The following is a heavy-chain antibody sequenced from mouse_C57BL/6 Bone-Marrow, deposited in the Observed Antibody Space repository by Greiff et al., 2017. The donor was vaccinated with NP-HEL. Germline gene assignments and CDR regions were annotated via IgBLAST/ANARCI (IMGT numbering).Heavy chain of an antibody. D-gene: IGHD5-1*01. CDR1: GYTFTSYW. CDR3: ARWGGVPFAY. CDR2: IDPNSGGT. Sequence: QVQLQQPGAELVKPGASVKLSCKASGYTFTSYWMHWVKQRPGRGLEWIGRIDPNSGGTKYNEKFKSKATLTVDKPSSTTYMQRSRLTSEGSAVCYCARWGGVPFAYWGQGTLVTVSA. V-gene: IGHV1-72*01. J-gene: IGHJ3*01.